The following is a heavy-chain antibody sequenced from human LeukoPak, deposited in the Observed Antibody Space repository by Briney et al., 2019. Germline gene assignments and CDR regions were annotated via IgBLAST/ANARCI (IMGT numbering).Heavy chain of an antibody. Sequence: GASVKVSCKASGYTFNSYGICWVRQAPGQGLGWIGWIDPSNGNIKYAETLQGRVTMTTDTTTSTAYMDLRSLRSDDTAVYYCARDGVSGHFDYWGRGTLVTVSS. CDR1: GYTFNSYG. CDR2: IDPSNGNI. V-gene: IGHV1-18*01. J-gene: IGHJ4*01. D-gene: IGHD3-3*01. CDR3: ARDGVSGHFDY.